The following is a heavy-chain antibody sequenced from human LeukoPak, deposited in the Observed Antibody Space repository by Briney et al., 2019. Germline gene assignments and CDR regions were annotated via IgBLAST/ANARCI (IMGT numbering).Heavy chain of an antibody. CDR1: GFTFSSYW. J-gene: IGHJ2*01. CDR2: VKQDGSEK. Sequence: PGGSLRLSCAASGFTFSSYWMSWVRQAPGRGLEWVANVKQDGSEKYYVDSVKGRFTISRDNAKTSLYLQMNGLRAEDTAVYYCVRIDGKPDAAGYLDLWGRGTLVTVSS. V-gene: IGHV3-7*01. D-gene: IGHD4-23*01. CDR3: VRIDGKPDAAGYLDL.